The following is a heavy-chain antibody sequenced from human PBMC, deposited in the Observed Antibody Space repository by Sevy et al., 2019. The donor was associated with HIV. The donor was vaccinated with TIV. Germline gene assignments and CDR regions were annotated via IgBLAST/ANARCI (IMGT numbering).Heavy chain of an antibody. J-gene: IGHJ4*02. D-gene: IGHD5-12*01. V-gene: IGHV3-30*02. Sequence: GSLILSCIESGFTLSNYDIHWVRQAAGKGLECVTFIQYDGSIQYYADSVKGRFTISRDNTKNTLYLQMNSLRPKDTAIYYCAKRGSKSGYALGYWGQGTLVAVSS. CDR2: IQYDGSIQ. CDR3: AKRGSKSGYALGY. CDR1: GFTLSNYD.